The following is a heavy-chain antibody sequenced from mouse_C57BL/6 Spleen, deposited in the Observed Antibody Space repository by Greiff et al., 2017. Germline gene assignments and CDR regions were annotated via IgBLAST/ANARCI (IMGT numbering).Heavy chain of an antibody. Sequence: EVQLQQSGPELVKPGASVKISCKASGYTFTDYYMNWVKQSHGKSLEFIGDINPNNGGTSYNQKFKGKATLTVDKSSSTAYMELRSLTSEDSAVYYCARHSWFAYWGQGTLVTVSA. CDR2: INPNNGGT. CDR1: GYTFTDYY. J-gene: IGHJ3*01. V-gene: IGHV1-26*01. CDR3: ARHSWFAY.